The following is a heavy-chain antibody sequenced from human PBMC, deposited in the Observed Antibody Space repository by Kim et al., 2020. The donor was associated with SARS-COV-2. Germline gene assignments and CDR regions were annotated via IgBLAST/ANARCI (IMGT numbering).Heavy chain of an antibody. CDR3: AKAGRGSGSYPFDY. Sequence: GGSLRLSCADSGFTFSSYAMSWVRQAPGKGLEWVSAISGSGGSTYYADSVKGRFTISRDNSKNTLYLQMNSLRAEDTAVYYCAKAGRGSGSYPFDYWGQGTLVTVSS. CDR2: ISGSGGST. V-gene: IGHV3-23*01. D-gene: IGHD3-10*01. CDR1: GFTFSSYA. J-gene: IGHJ4*02.